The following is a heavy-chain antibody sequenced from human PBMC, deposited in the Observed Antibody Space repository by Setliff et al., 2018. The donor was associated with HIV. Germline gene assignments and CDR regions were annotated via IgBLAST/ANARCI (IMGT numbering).Heavy chain of an antibody. D-gene: IGHD6-19*01. V-gene: IGHV1-69*06. CDR3: ARDRSGIAVAAPGAFDV. J-gene: IGHJ3*01. Sequence: GASVKVSCKASGGSFRNYAINWVRQAPGQGLEWTGGIIPLLGTPNYAHKFQGRVTITADKYSSTVYMELSSLRSEDSAVFYCARDRSGIAVAAPGAFDVWGQGTMVTVSS. CDR1: GGSFRNYA. CDR2: IIPLLGTP.